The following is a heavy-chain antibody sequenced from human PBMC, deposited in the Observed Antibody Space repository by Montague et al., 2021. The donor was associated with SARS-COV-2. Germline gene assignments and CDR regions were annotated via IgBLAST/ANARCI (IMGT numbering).Heavy chain of an antibody. Sequence: SETLSLTCTVSGGSINRYYWSWIRQPAGKGLEWIGRIYTTGSTNSNPSLMSRVTMSVDTSKNQFSLNLSSVTAADTAIYYCARAGDYDYIWGSYRPYYFDTWGQGTLVTVSS. CDR3: ARAGDYDYIWGSYRPYYFDT. CDR2: IYTTGST. J-gene: IGHJ4*02. V-gene: IGHV4-4*07. D-gene: IGHD3-16*02. CDR1: GGSINRYY.